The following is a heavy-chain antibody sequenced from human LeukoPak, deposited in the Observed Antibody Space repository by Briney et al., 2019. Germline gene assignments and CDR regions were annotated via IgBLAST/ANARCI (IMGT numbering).Heavy chain of an antibody. Sequence: PGGSLRLSCAASGFTFSGYGMHWVRQAPGKGLEWVAFIRYDGSNKYYADSVKGRFTISRDNSKNTLYLQMNSLRAEDTAVYYCAKEKYYYDSSGYLDYWGQGTLVTVSS. D-gene: IGHD3-22*01. CDR2: IRYDGSNK. V-gene: IGHV3-30*02. CDR1: GFTFSGYG. J-gene: IGHJ4*02. CDR3: AKEKYYYDSSGYLDY.